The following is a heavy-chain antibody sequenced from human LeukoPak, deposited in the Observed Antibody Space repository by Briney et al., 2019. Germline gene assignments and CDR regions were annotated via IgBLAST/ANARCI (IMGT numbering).Heavy chain of an antibody. CDR2: ISYGGSNK. V-gene: IGHV3-30*19. CDR3: ASGSASAASGLYYFDY. J-gene: IGHJ4*02. Sequence: GRSLRLSCAASGFTFSSYGMHWVRQAPGKGLEWVAVISYGGSNKYYADSAKGRFTISRDNSKNTLYLQMNSLRAEGTAVYYCASGSASAASGLYYFDYWGRGTLVTVSS. CDR1: GFTFSSYG. D-gene: IGHD6-19*01.